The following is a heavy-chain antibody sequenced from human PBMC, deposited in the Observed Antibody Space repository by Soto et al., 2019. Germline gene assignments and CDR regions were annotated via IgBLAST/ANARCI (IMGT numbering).Heavy chain of an antibody. D-gene: IGHD1-7*01. CDR1: GFTFDDYT. CDR3: ARFIPLNIHGTRSSFDF. J-gene: IGHJ4*02. CDR2: INWDGRRT. Sequence: AGGSLRLSCVASGFTFDDYTIYWVRQAPGKGLEWVSVINWDGRRTYYADSVRGRFTISRDNAKNSLYLQMNSLRAEDTAVYYCARFIPLNIHGTRSSFDFSGKGTLGTMSS. V-gene: IGHV3-20*04.